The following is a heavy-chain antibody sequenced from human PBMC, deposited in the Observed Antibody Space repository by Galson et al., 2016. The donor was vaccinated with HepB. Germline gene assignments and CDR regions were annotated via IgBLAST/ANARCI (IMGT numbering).Heavy chain of an antibody. J-gene: IGHJ4*02. D-gene: IGHD2-15*01. CDR2: INPYSGGT. Sequence: SVKVSCKASGYDFTGYYMRWVRQAPGQGLEWMGWINPYSGGTNYAQKFQGWVTMTRDTSISTAYMELTSLTSDDTAVYYCAIANDYCSGGNCYFDYWGQGTRVTVSS. CDR1: GYDFTGYY. CDR3: AIANDYCSGGNCYFDY. V-gene: IGHV1-2*04.